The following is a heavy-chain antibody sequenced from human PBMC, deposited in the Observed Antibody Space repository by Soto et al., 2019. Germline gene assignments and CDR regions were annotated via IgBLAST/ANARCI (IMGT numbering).Heavy chain of an antibody. CDR2: IYWDDDK. CDR1: GFSLTTTDMG. V-gene: IGHV2-5*02. D-gene: IGHD4-17*01. J-gene: IGHJ4*02. Sequence: QITLKESGPPLVRPAQTLTLTCTFSGFSLTTTDMGVAWIRQPPGKALGWLALIYWDDDKRYNPSLKNRLAISKDTSRDRVVLTINNIHPEDTGTYFCAHAGDYDLLSFDHWGPGTLVTVSS. CDR3: AHAGDYDLLSFDH.